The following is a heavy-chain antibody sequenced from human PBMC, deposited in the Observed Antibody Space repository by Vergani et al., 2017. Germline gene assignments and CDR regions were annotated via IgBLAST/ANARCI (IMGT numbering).Heavy chain of an antibody. CDR3: ARCFRDEGMIYGGTVENWFDP. Sequence: QLQLQASGPGLVKPSETLSLTCTVSGGSITYGAFYWGWIRQSPGKGLDWIGSIYYSENKFYNPSLESRVTLSIDTTKNQFSLKLKSVTAADTAVYYCARCFRDEGMIYGGTVENWFDPWGQGTLVTVSS. CDR2: IYYSENK. CDR1: GGSITYGAFY. V-gene: IGHV4-39*01. J-gene: IGHJ5*02. D-gene: IGHD3-22*01.